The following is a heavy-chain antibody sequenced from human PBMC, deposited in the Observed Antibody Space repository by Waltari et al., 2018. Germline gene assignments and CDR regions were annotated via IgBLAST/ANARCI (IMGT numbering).Heavy chain of an antibody. D-gene: IGHD3-3*01. V-gene: IGHV4-34*01. J-gene: IGHJ3*01. CDR3: ARLWATLRFLEWLTEVDRFDV. CDR1: GGSFSAYY. CDR2: INHSGDT. Sequence: QVQLQQWGPGLLKPSETLSLPCGIFGGSFSAYYWRWLSQSPGKGLEWIGEINHSGDTNYNPSLKSRLTISADTSKNHFSLKLTSVTAADTVVYFCARLWATLRFLEWLTEVDRFDVWGPGTMVTVSS.